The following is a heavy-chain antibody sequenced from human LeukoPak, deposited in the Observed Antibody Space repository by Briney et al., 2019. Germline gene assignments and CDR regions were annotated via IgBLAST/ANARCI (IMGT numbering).Heavy chain of an antibody. V-gene: IGHV1-69*05. CDR1: GGTFSSYA. CDR2: IIPIFGTA. Sequence: SVKVSCKASGGTFSSYAISWVRQAPGQGLEWMGGIIPIFGTANNAQKFQDRVTITTDESTSTAYMELSSLRSEDTAVYYCSSGYRNRFEPWGQGTLVTVSS. J-gene: IGHJ5*02. D-gene: IGHD5-18*01. CDR3: SSGYRNRFEP.